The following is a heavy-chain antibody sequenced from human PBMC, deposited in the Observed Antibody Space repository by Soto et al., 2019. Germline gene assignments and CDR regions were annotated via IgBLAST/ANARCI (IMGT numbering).Heavy chain of an antibody. J-gene: IGHJ4*02. CDR1: GGSISSTSYY. Sequence: PSETLSLTCSVSGGSISSTSYYWGWIRQPPGKGLEWIGSIYYSGSTYYNPSLKSRVTISLDTSKNPFSLKLSSVTAEDTAVYSCATSPYIRLPARLSSNFYNCFQEALVTVSS. D-gene: IGHD3-16*01. CDR3: ATSPYIRLPARLSSNFYN. CDR2: IYYSGST. V-gene: IGHV4-39*01.